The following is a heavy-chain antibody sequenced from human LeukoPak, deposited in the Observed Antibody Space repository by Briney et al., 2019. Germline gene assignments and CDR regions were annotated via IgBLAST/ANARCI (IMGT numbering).Heavy chain of an antibody. CDR2: ISGSGGST. CDR1: GFTFDDYG. V-gene: IGHV3-23*01. Sequence: PGGSLRLSCAASGFTFDDYGMTWVRQAPGKGLEWVSAISGSGGSTYYADSVKGRFTISRDNSKNTLYLQMNSLRAEDTAVYYCAKDVDIVATTQIDYWGQGTLVTVSS. J-gene: IGHJ4*02. CDR3: AKDVDIVATTQIDY. D-gene: IGHD5-12*01.